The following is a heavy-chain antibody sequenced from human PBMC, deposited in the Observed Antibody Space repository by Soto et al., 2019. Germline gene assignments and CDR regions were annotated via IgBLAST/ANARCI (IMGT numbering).Heavy chain of an antibody. J-gene: IGHJ4*02. Sequence: QLQLQESGPGLVKPSETLSLTCTVSGDSMDSYTYYWGWIRQPPGKGLEWIGSAFHSGTTTYNPSLNRRVTISVDSSKNQFSLTLNSVTAADTALYFCARLFSIGNVGRGYPDSWGLGALVTVSS. CDR1: GDSMDSYTYY. V-gene: IGHV4-39*01. CDR2: AFHSGTT. CDR3: ARLFSIGNVGRGYPDS. D-gene: IGHD5-12*01.